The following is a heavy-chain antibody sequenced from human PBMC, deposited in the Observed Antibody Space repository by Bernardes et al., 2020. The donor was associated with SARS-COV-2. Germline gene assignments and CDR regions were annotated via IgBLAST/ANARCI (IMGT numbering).Heavy chain of an antibody. V-gene: IGHV3-9*01. D-gene: IGHD5-18*01. CDR3: AKDIGHNYAYDY. CDR2: LRWNSGII. Sequence: GGSLRLSCAASGFIFDEYAMHWVRRAPGKGLEWVSGLRWNSGIIGYADSVKARFTISRDNDRSILYLQMNSLTPEDTAFYYCAKDIGHNYAYDYWGQGTLVTVSS. J-gene: IGHJ4*02. CDR1: GFIFDEYA.